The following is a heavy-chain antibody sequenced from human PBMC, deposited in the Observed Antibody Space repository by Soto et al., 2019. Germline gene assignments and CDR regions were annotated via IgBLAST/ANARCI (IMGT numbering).Heavy chain of an antibody. CDR1: GFTFGNYD. V-gene: IGHV3-13*04. J-gene: IGHJ3*02. Sequence: GGSLRLSCAASGFTFGNYDMHWVRQATGKGLEWVSAIGTAGDTYYPGSVKGRFTVSRENTKNSLYLQMNSLRVGDTAVYFCARGGIGYCTGESCYYTAFDIWGQGAMGTVSS. CDR2: IGTAGDT. CDR3: ARGGIGYCTGESCYYTAFDI. D-gene: IGHD2-15*01.